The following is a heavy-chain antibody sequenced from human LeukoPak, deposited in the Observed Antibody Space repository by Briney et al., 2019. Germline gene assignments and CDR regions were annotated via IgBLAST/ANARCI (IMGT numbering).Heavy chain of an antibody. J-gene: IGHJ4*02. CDR1: GGSFSGSN. Sequence: SETLSLTCAVYGGSFSGSNWSWIRQPPGKGLEWIGEIYNSGSTIYDPSLKSRVTISVDTSKNQFSLNLISVTAADTAVYYCVRAYDYWGQGTLVTVSS. CDR3: VRAYDY. V-gene: IGHV4-34*01. CDR2: IYNSGST.